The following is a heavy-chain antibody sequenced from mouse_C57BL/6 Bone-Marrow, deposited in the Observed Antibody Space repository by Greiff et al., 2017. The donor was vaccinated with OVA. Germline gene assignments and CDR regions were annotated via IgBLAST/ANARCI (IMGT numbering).Heavy chain of an antibody. D-gene: IGHD3-2*02. V-gene: IGHV1-82*01. CDR2: IYPGDGDT. Sequence: VQLQQSGPELVKPGASVKISCKASGYAFSSSWMNWVKQRPGKGLEWIGRIYPGDGDTNYNGKFKGKATLTADKSSSTAYMQLSSLTSEDSAVYFCARSQLRPSMDYWGQGTSVTVSS. CDR3: ARSQLRPSMDY. J-gene: IGHJ4*01. CDR1: GYAFSSSW.